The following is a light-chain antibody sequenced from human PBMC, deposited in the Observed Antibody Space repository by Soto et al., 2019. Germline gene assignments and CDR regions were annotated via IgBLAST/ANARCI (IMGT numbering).Light chain of an antibody. Sequence: QPVLTQSPSASASLGASVKLTCTLGSGRSSYAIAWHQQQPEKGPRYLMKVNSDGSHSKGDGIPDRFSGSSSGAERYLTISSLQSEDEADYYCQTWGTGIRVFGGGTKLTVL. V-gene: IGLV4-69*01. CDR1: SGRSSYA. CDR3: QTWGTGIRV. J-gene: IGLJ2*01. CDR2: VNSDGSH.